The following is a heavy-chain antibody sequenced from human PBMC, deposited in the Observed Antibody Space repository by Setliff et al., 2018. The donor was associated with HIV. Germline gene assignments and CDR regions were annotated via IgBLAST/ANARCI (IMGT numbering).Heavy chain of an antibody. V-gene: IGHV1-18*01. CDR3: ARVYYGDLEY. CDR1: GYPFSHSG. J-gene: IGHJ4*02. D-gene: IGHD4-17*01. Sequence: ASVKVSCKTSGYPFSHSGISWVRQAPGQGLEWMGGISTYNGNTAYAEQFQGRVTMTTDASASTVYMELRSLRSDDTAVYFCARVYYGDLEYWGQGTLVTVSS. CDR2: ISTYNGNT.